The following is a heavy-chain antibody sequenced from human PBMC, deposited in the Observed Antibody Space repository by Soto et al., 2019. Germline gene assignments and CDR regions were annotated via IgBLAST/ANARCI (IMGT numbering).Heavy chain of an antibody. Sequence: GGSLRLSCAASGFAFTSYAMHWVRQAPGKGLEWVAVISYDGSKKFHADSVKGRFTISRDNSKNTLYLQMNSLRPEGTALYYCARGDSISSERSFYYYGVDVWGQGTTVTVSS. CDR2: ISYDGSKK. D-gene: IGHD6-6*01. J-gene: IGHJ6*02. CDR1: GFAFTSYA. V-gene: IGHV3-30-3*01. CDR3: ARGDSISSERSFYYYGVDV.